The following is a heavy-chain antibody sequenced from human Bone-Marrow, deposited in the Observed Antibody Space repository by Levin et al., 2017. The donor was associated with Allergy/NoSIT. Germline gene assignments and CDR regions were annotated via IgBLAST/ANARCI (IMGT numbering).Heavy chain of an antibody. J-gene: IGHJ4*02. D-gene: IGHD3-22*01. Sequence: GGSLRLSCSASGFTFSGYTMSWVRQAPGKGLEWVSAISGRGDSTFYRDSVKGQFTISRDNSRNTLYLQMNSLRAEDTAVYYCARDENDSSGYYWDYWGQGTLVTVSS. V-gene: IGHV3-23*01. CDR1: GFTFSGYT. CDR2: ISGRGDST. CDR3: ARDENDSSGYYWDY.